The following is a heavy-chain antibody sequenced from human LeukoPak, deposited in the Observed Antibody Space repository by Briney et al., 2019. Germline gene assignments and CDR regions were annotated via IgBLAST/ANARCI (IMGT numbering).Heavy chain of an antibody. Sequence: PSETLSLTCTVSGGSISSSSYYWGWIRQPPGKGLEWIGSIYYSGSTYYNPSLKSRVTISVDTSKNQFSLKLSSVTAADTAVYYCARGNRSRITMVRGVIITLPYGMDVWSQGTTVTVSS. CDR3: ARGNRSRITMVRGVIITLPYGMDV. CDR2: IYYSGST. V-gene: IGHV4-39*07. CDR1: GGSISSSSYY. J-gene: IGHJ6*02. D-gene: IGHD3-10*01.